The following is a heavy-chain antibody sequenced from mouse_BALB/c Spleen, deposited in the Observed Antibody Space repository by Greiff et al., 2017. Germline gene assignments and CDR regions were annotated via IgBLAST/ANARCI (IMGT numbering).Heavy chain of an antibody. J-gene: IGHJ4*01. CDR1: GYNFTSYW. Sequence: VQLQQPGAELVKPGTSVKLSCKASGYNFTSYWMNWVQLRPGQGLEWIGDIYPGSGSTNYNEKFKSKATLTVDTSSSTAYMQLSSLASEDSALYYCARMITEERYYYAMDYWGQGTSVTVSS. D-gene: IGHD2-4*01. CDR3: ARMITEERYYYAMDY. V-gene: IGHV1-55*01. CDR2: IYPGSGST.